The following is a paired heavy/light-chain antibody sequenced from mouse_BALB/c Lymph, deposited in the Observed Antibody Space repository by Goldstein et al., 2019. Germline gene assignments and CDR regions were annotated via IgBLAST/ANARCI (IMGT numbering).Heavy chain of an antibody. Sequence: DVQLQESGPGLVKPSQSLSLTCSVTGYSITSGYYWNWIRQFPGNKLEWMGYISYDGSNNYNPSLKNRISITRDTSKNQFFLKLNSVTTEDTATYYCAREFAYWGQGTLVTVSA. CDR3: AREFAY. CDR1: GYSITSGYY. V-gene: IGHV3-6*02. CDR2: ISYDGSN. J-gene: IGHJ3*01.
Light chain of an antibody. CDR3: QQRSSYPFT. V-gene: IGKV4-90*01. J-gene: IGKJ4*01. CDR1: SSVSY. CDR2: GIS. Sequence: EILLTQSPAIIAASPGEKVTITCSASSSVSYMNWYQQKPGSSPKIWIYGISNLASGVPARFSGSGSGTSFSFTINSMEAEDVATYYCQQRSSYPFTFGSGTKLEIK.